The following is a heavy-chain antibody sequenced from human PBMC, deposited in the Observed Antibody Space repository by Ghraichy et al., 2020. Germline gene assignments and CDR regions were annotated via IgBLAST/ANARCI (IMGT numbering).Heavy chain of an antibody. V-gene: IGHV3-53*01. CDR1: GFTVSSNY. CDR2: IYAGGNT. CDR3: ARTYYMDV. Sequence: GGSLRLSCAASGFTVSSNYMSWVRQAPGKGLEWVSLIYAGGNTYYADSVKGRFTISRDNSKNTLFLQMNSLRVEDTAVYYCARTYYMDVWGKGTTVTVSS. J-gene: IGHJ6*03.